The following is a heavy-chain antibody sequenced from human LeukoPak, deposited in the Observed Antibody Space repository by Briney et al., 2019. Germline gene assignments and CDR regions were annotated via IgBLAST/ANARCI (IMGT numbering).Heavy chain of an antibody. D-gene: IGHD3-3*01. CDR3: ARGRYDFWSGLPGDY. CDR2: INPNSGGT. J-gene: IGHJ4*02. V-gene: IGHV1-2*02. Sequence: ASVKVSCKASGYTFTGYYMHWVRQAPGQGLEWMGWINPNSGGTNYAQKFQGRVTMTRDTSISTASMELGRLRSDDTAVYYCARGRYDFWSGLPGDYWGQGTLVTVSS. CDR1: GYTFTGYY.